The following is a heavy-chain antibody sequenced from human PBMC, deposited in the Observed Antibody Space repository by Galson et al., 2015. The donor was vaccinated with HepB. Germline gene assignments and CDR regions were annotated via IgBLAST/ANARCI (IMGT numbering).Heavy chain of an antibody. CDR3: ARGGYYDSSGYALPFDY. J-gene: IGHJ4*02. D-gene: IGHD3-22*01. CDR2: ISAYNGNT. CDR1: GYTFTSYG. V-gene: IGHV1-18*01. Sequence: SVKVSCKASGYTFTSYGISWVRQAPGQGLEWMGWISAYNGNTNYAQKLQGRVTMTTDTSTSTAYMELRSLRSDDTAVYYCARGGYYDSSGYALPFDYWGQGTLVAVSS.